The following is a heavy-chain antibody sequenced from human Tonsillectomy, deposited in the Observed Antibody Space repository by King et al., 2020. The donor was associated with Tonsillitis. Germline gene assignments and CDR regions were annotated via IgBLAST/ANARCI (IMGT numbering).Heavy chain of an antibody. Sequence: VQLVESGGGLVQPGGSLRLSCAASGFTFSRYWMTWVRQAPGKGLEWVANINENGSEKHYVDSVKGRVTISRDNAKNSLYLQLNSLRAEDTAVYYCARVLPGNWYFNLWGRGTLVTVSS. V-gene: IGHV3-7*03. D-gene: IGHD3-10*01. CDR1: GFTFSRYW. CDR2: INENGSEK. J-gene: IGHJ2*01. CDR3: ARVLPGNWYFNL.